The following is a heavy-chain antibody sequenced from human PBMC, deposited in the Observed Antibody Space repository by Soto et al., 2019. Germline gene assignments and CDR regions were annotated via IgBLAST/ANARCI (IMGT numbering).Heavy chain of an antibody. V-gene: IGHV3-43D*04. CDR2: ISWDASYA. CDR1: GFTFNDYA. CDR3: TRGPTGYWYFDL. Sequence: PGGSLRLSCTASGFTFNDYAMHWVRQTPGKGLEWVALISWDASYAYYSDSVQGRFTISRDNSKKSIYLEMSGLSAGDSALYYCTRGPTGYWYFDLWGCGTLVTVSS. J-gene: IGHJ2*01.